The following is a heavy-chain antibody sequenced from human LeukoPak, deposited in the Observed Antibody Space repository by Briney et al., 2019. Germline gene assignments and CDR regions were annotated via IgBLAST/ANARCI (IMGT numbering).Heavy chain of an antibody. CDR2: IYHSGST. J-gene: IGHJ4*02. V-gene: IGHV4-4*02. D-gene: IGHD5-18*01. CDR3: ARANGYSYGPDY. Sequence: SETLSLTCAVSGGSISSSNWWSWVRQPPGKGLEWIGEIYHSGSTNYNPSLKSRVTISVDTSKNQFSLKLSSVTAADTAVYYCARANGYSYGPDYWGQGTLVTASS. CDR1: GGSISSSNW.